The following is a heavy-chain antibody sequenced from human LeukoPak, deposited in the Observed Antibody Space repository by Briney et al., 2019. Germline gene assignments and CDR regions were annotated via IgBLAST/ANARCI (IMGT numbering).Heavy chain of an antibody. CDR2: VYYSVST. Sequence: PSETLSLTCTVSGGSISSYYWSWIRQPPRKGLEWIGYVYYSVSTNCNPSLKSRVTLSVDTSKNQFSLKLSSVTCADTAVYYCTRDRYSSSWYVPFDPWGQGTLVAVSS. CDR1: GGSISSYY. CDR3: TRDRYSSSWYVPFDP. J-gene: IGHJ5*02. V-gene: IGHV4-59*01. D-gene: IGHD6-13*01.